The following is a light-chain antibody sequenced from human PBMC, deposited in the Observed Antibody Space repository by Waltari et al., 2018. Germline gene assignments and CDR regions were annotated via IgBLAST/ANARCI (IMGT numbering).Light chain of an antibody. CDR2: YDS. Sequence: SYVLTQPPSVSVAPGKTARITCGGNNIGSKSVHWYQQKPGQAPVLAIYYDSDRPSGIPERFSGSSSGNTATLTISRVEAGDEADFYCQVWESSSDHYVFGTGTKVTVL. CDR1: NIGSKS. CDR3: QVWESSSDHYV. V-gene: IGLV3-21*01. J-gene: IGLJ1*01.